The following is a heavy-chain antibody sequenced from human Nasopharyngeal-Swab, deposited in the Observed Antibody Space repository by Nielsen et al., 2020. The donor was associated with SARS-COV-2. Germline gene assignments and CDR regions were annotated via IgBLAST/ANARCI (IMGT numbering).Heavy chain of an antibody. CDR3: ASMEYSSLYSHYYYGMDV. D-gene: IGHD6-6*01. CDR1: GFTFSSYG. J-gene: IGHJ6*02. V-gene: IGHV3-33*08. Sequence: GGSLRLSCAASGFTFSSYGMHWVRQAPGKGLEWVAVISYDGSNKYYADSVKGRFTISRDNSKNTLYLQMNSLGAEDTAVYYCASMEYSSLYSHYYYGMDVWGQGTTVTVSS. CDR2: ISYDGSNK.